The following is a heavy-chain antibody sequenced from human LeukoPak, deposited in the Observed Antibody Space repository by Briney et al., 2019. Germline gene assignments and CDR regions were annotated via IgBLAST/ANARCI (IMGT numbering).Heavy chain of an antibody. J-gene: IGHJ6*03. CDR1: GYTFTSYG. CDR3: ARDKGTVATYYYYYMDV. D-gene: IGHD6-19*01. CDR2: ISAHNGNT. Sequence: GASVKVSCKASGYTFTSYGISWVRQAPGQGLEWMGWISAHNGNTNYEEKVQGRVTMTTDTSTSTAYMELRSLRSEDTAVYYCARDKGTVATYYYYYMDVWGKGTTVTVSS. V-gene: IGHV1-18*01.